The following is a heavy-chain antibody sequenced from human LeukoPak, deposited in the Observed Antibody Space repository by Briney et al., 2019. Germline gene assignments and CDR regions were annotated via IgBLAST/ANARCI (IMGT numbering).Heavy chain of an antibody. V-gene: IGHV3-66*01. D-gene: IGHD6-13*01. CDR3: ARGGERLAATRY. CDR1: GFTVTSNY. CDR2: IYSGGST. J-gene: IGHJ4*02. Sequence: QSGGSLRLSCAASGFTVTSNYMSWVRQAPGKGLEWVSVIYSGGSTYYSDSVKGRFTISTDNSKNTLYLQMNSLRAEDTAVYYCARGGERLAATRYWGQGTLVTVS.